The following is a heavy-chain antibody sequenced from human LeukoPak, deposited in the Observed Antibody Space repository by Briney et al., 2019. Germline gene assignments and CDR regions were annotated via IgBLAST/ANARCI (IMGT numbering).Heavy chain of an antibody. J-gene: IGHJ4*02. CDR3: ARSTPQYSSGWYYFDY. V-gene: IGHV4-39*01. CDR1: GGSISSSSYY. Sequence: KTSETLSLTCTVSGGSISSSSYYWGWIRQPPGKGLEWIGSIYYSGSTYYNPSLKSRVTISVDTSKNQFSLKLSSVTAADTAVYYCARSTPQYSSGWYYFDYWGQGTLVTVSS. D-gene: IGHD6-19*01. CDR2: IYYSGST.